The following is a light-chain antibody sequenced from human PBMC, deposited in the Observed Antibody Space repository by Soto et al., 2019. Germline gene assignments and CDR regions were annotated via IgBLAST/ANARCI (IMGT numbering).Light chain of an antibody. V-gene: IGLV2-14*01. CDR2: QVT. J-gene: IGLJ1*01. Sequence: QSVLTQPPSASGSPGQSVTISCTGAGTDVGQYNYVSWYQHHPGKAPKLLIYQVTNRPSRVSNRFSGSKSGNTASLTISGLQADDEADYYCTSYSSSDIFYVFGTGTKVTVL. CDR3: TSYSSSDIFYV. CDR1: GTDVGQYNY.